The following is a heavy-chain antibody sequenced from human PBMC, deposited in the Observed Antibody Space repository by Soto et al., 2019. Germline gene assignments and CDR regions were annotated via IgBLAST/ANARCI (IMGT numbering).Heavy chain of an antibody. J-gene: IGHJ6*02. V-gene: IGHV1-8*01. CDR2: MNPNSANT. Sequence: QVQLVQSGVEVKKPGASVKVSCKASGYTFTSYDINWVRQATGQGLEWMGWMNPNSANTGYAQKFKGRVTMTRNTXXXXXXXXXXXXXXEDTAVYYCAREGVRGMDVWGQGTTVTVSS. CDR3: AREGVRGMDV. D-gene: IGHD3-16*01. CDR1: GYTFTSYD.